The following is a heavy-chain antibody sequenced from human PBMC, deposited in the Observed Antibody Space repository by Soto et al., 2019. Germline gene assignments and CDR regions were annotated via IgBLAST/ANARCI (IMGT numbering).Heavy chain of an antibody. CDR3: ARYGAAAGTYY. CDR1: GFTFSSYS. V-gene: IGHV3-21*01. D-gene: IGHD6-13*01. CDR2: ISSSSSYI. Sequence: PGGSLRLSCAASGFTFSSYSMNWVRQAPGKGLEWVSSISSSSSYIYYADSVKGRFTISRDNAKSSLYLQMNSLRAEDTAVYYCARYGAAAGTYYWGQGTLVTVSS. J-gene: IGHJ4*02.